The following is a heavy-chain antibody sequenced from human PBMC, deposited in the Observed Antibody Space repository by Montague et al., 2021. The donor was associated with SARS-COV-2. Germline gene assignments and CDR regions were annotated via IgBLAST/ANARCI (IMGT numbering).Heavy chain of an antibody. Sequence: SLRLSCAGEGRRGNKYEMNWVRQAPGKGLEWVSYISSSGSTIYYADSVKGRFTISRDNAKNSLYLQMNSLRAEDTAVYYCASNVLRYFDWLFPADAFDIWGQGTMVTVSS. D-gene: IGHD3-9*01. CDR1: GRRGNKYE. CDR2: ISSSGSTI. CDR3: ASNVLRYFDWLFPADAFDI. V-gene: IGHV3-48*03. J-gene: IGHJ3*02.